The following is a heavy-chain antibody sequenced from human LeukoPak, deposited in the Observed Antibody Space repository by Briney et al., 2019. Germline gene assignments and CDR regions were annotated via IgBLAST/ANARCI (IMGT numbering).Heavy chain of an antibody. D-gene: IGHD3-9*01. V-gene: IGHV1-2*02. Sequence: GASVKVSCKASGYTFTGYYMHWVRQAPGQGLEWMGWINPNSGGTNYAQRFQGRVTMTRDTSISTAYMELSRLRSDDTAVYYCARRGPYYDILTGPMDVWGQGTTVTVSS. CDR3: ARRGPYYDILTGPMDV. CDR1: GYTFTGYY. J-gene: IGHJ6*02. CDR2: INPNSGGT.